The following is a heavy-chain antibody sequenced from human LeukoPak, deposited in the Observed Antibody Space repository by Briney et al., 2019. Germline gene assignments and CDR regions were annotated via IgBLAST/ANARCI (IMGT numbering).Heavy chain of an antibody. CDR3: AREGLRGSGPSDC. Sequence: GGSLRLSCAASGFTFSRYSMNWVRQAPGKGLEWVSYISRSSSTIHYADSVKGRFTISRDNAKNSLYLQMNSLRAEDTAVYYCAREGLRGSGPSDCWGQGTLVTVSS. D-gene: IGHD3-16*01. CDR2: ISRSSSTI. CDR1: GFTFSRYS. V-gene: IGHV3-48*04. J-gene: IGHJ4*02.